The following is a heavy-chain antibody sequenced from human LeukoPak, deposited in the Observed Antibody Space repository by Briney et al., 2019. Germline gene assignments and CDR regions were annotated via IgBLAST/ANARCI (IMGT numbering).Heavy chain of an antibody. J-gene: IGHJ6*03. V-gene: IGHV4-34*01. Sequence: SETLSLTCAVYGGSFSNYYYSWIRQPPGKGLEWIGEINHSGSTNYNPSLKSRVTMSVDTSKNQFSLNLSSVTAADAAVYYCARGEGWPHTMTYYYYYMDVWGKGTPVTVSS. CDR3: ARGEGWPHTMTYYYYYMDV. CDR1: GGSFSNYY. D-gene: IGHD5-24*01. CDR2: INHSGST.